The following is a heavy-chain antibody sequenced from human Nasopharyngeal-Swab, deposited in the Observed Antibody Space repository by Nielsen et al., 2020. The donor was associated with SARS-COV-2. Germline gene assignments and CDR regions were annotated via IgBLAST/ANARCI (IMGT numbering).Heavy chain of an antibody. CDR3: AKEPGVLWFGELFSYGMDV. J-gene: IGHJ6*02. Sequence: GESLKISCAASGFTFSSYGMLWVRQAPGKGLEWVAVISYDGSNKYYADSVKGRFTISRDNSKNTLYLQMNSLRAEDTAVYYCAKEPGVLWFGELFSYGMDVWGQGTTVTVSS. D-gene: IGHD3-10*01. V-gene: IGHV3-30*18. CDR2: ISYDGSNK. CDR1: GFTFSSYG.